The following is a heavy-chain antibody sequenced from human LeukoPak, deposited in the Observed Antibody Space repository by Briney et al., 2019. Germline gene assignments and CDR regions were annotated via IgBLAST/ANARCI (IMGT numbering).Heavy chain of an antibody. Sequence: ASVKVSCKVSGYTLTELSMHWVRQAPGKGLEWMGGFDPEDGETIYAQKFQGRVTMTEDTSTDTAYMELSSLRSEDTAVYYCATGVGAKGGSDYWGQGTLVTVSS. CDR3: ATGVGAKGGSDY. V-gene: IGHV1-24*01. CDR1: GYTLTELS. CDR2: FDPEDGET. J-gene: IGHJ4*02. D-gene: IGHD1-26*01.